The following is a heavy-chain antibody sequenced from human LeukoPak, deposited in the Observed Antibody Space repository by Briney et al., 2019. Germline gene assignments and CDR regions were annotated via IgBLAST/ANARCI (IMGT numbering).Heavy chain of an antibody. D-gene: IGHD4-17*01. CDR2: INWNGGST. Sequence: GGSLRLSCAASGFTFDDYGMSWVRQAPGKGLEWVSGINWNGGSTGYADSVKGRFTISRDSSKNTLYLQMNSLRAEDTAVYYCATRPSGDYPYFDYWGQGTLVTVSS. V-gene: IGHV3-20*04. CDR1: GFTFDDYG. CDR3: ATRPSGDYPYFDY. J-gene: IGHJ4*02.